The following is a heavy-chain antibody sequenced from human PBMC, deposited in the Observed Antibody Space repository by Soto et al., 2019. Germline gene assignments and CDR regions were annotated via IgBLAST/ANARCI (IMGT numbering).Heavy chain of an antibody. CDR3: AKDRSGYYYYYAMDV. CDR2: ISYDGSNK. J-gene: IGHJ6*02. V-gene: IGHV3-30*18. Sequence: QVQLVESGGGVVQPGRSLRLSCAASGFTFSSYGMHWVRQAPGKGLEWVAVISYDGSNKYYADSVKGRFTISRDNSKNTLYLQMNSLRAEDTAVYYCAKDRSGYYYYYAMDVWGQGTTVTVSS. D-gene: IGHD6-19*01. CDR1: GFTFSSYG.